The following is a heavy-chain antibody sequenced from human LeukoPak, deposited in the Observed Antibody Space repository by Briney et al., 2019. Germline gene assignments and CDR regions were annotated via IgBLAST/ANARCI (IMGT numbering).Heavy chain of an antibody. CDR1: GFTSTNYV. Sequence: GGSLRLSCAASGFTSTNYVMIWVRQAPGKGLEWVSGISGSGDYTYYADSVKGRFTISRDNSKNTLYLQMNSLRAEDTAVYFCAKSLATLRDTFHIWGQGTMVTVSS. CDR3: AKSLATLRDTFHI. J-gene: IGHJ3*02. V-gene: IGHV3-23*01. CDR2: ISGSGDYT. D-gene: IGHD5-24*01.